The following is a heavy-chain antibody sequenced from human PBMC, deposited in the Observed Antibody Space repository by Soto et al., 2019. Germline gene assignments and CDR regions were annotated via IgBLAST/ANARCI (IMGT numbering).Heavy chain of an antibody. CDR2: ISGSGRPGGST. CDR1: GINLDRFG. J-gene: IGHJ5*01. Sequence: EGSLRLSCAASGINLDRFGMTWVRQAPGRGLEWVSFISGSGRPGGSTYYAWSVKGRFTISRDNSKNTLYLQMSRLRPEDTAIYYCAKELNYYETAGHDARGFNPWGQGTLVTVSS. D-gene: IGHD3-22*01. V-gene: IGHV3-23*01. CDR3: AKELNYYETAGHDARGFNP.